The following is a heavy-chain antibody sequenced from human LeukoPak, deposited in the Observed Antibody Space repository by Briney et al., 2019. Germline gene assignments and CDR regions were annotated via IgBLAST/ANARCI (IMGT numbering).Heavy chain of an antibody. V-gene: IGHV4-39*07. J-gene: IGHJ5*02. CDR1: GGSISSSSYY. CDR2: IYYSGST. D-gene: IGHD1-26*01. Sequence: SETLSLTCTVSGGSISSSSYYWGWIRQPPGKGLEWIGSIYYSGSTNYNPSLKSRVTMSLDASKHQFSLELNSVTPADTAVYYCARGGNYWPQWWFDPWGRGTLVSVSS. CDR3: ARGGNYWPQWWFDP.